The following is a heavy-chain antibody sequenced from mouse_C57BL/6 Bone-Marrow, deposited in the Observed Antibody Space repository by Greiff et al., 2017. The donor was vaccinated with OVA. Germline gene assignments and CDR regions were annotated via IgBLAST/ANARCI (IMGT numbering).Heavy chain of an antibody. J-gene: IGHJ3*01. CDR3: TSSDVGYYRYWFAY. D-gene: IGHD2-3*01. Sequence: VQLVESGAELVRPGASVTLSCKASGYTFTDYEMHWVKQTPVHGLEWIGAIDPETGGTAYNQKFKGKAILTADKSSSTAYMELRSLTSEDSAVYYCTSSDVGYYRYWFAYWGQGTLVTVSA. CDR1: GYTFTDYE. V-gene: IGHV1-15*01. CDR2: IDPETGGT.